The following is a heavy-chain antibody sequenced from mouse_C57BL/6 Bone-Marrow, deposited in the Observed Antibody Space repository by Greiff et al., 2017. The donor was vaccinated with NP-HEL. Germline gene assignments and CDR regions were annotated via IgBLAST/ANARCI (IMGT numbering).Heavy chain of an antibody. J-gene: IGHJ2*01. CDR3: TTTTVVAFDY. D-gene: IGHD1-1*01. V-gene: IGHV14-4*01. CDR2: IDPENGDT. Sequence: VQLQQSGAELVRPGASVKLSCTASGFNIKDDYMHWVKQRPEPGLEWIGWIDPENGDTEYASKFQGKATITADTSSNTAYLQLSSLTSEDTAVYYCTTTTVVAFDYWGQGTTLTVSS. CDR1: GFNIKDDY.